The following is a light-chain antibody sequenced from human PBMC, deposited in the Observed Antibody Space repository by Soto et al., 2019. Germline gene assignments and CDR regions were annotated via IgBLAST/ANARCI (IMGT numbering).Light chain of an antibody. Sequence: EIVLTQSPGALSLSTGERATLSCRASQSVSNYLAWYQRKPGQAPRLLIYGASSRATGIPDRFSGSGSGTNFTLTISRLEPEDFAVYYCHQYGGSPQTFGQGT. CDR3: HQYGGSPQT. V-gene: IGKV3-20*01. CDR1: QSVSNY. J-gene: IGKJ1*01. CDR2: GAS.